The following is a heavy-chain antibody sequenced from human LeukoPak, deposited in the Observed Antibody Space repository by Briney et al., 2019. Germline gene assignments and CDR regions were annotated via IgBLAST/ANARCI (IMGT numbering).Heavy chain of an antibody. Sequence: GGSLRLSCAASGFTFSYYAMSWVRQAPGKGLEWVSTIPGSGGAWVSSITGTASRPFYADSVKGRFTNSRDNSKNALYLQMNSLRAEDTAVYYCAKVNYDDSSGFYYESEIDYWGQGTLVTVSS. D-gene: IGHD3-22*01. CDR1: GFTFSYYA. CDR2: IPGSGGAWVSSITGTASRP. J-gene: IGHJ4*02. V-gene: IGHV3-23*01. CDR3: AKVNYDDSSGFYYESEIDY.